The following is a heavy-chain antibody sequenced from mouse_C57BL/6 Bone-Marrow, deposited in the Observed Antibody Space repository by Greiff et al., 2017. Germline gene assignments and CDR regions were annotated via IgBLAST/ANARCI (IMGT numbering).Heavy chain of an antibody. V-gene: IGHV14-4*01. CDR3: TVFYYDYSYYFDY. Sequence: VQLQQSVAELVRPGASVKLSCTASGFNIKDDYMHWVKQRPEQGLEWIGWIDPENGDTEYASKFQGKATITADTSSNTAYLQLSSLTSEDTAVYYCTVFYYDYSYYFDYWGQGTTLTVSS. D-gene: IGHD2-4*01. J-gene: IGHJ2*01. CDR1: GFNIKDDY. CDR2: IDPENGDT.